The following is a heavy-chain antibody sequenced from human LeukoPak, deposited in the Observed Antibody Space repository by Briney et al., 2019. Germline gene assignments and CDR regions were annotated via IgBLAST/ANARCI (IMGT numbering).Heavy chain of an antibody. V-gene: IGHV3-53*05. D-gene: IGHD2-2*01. Sequence: PGGSLRLSCAASGFTVSNNYINWVRQAPGKGLEWVSVIYSGGATYYADSVKGRFTVSRDNSKNTLYLQMNSLRAEDTAVYYCASEDIVVVGPFDYWGQGTLVTVSS. CDR2: IYSGGAT. CDR1: GFTVSNNY. CDR3: ASEDIVVVGPFDY. J-gene: IGHJ4*02.